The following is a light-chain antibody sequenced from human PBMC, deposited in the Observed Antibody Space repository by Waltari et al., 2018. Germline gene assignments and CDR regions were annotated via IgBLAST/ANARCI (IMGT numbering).Light chain of an antibody. V-gene: IGKV1-39*01. CDR1: QNIRTF. CDR2: GAS. CDR3: QQSFSSPWT. Sequence: DIQLTQSPSSQSASVGDTVTVTCRASQNIRTFLNWYQQKPAKAPKLLIYGASTLQRGVPSRFRGSASGTEFTLTVTNLQPDDFATYFCQQSFSSPWTFGQGTTVNI. J-gene: IGKJ1*01.